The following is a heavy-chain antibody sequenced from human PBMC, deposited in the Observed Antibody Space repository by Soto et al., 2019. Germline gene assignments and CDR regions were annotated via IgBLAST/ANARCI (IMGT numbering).Heavy chain of an antibody. CDR1: GGSISSSNW. V-gene: IGHV4-4*02. D-gene: IGHD3-10*01. Sequence: QVKLQESGPGLVKPSGTLSLSCAVSGGSISSSNWWTWVRQPPGKGLEWIGEIYHSGSTNYNPSLKSRVTIVVDKSKNQFSLRLSSVTAADTAMYYCARAEQSRDYYGSGTTSDWGQGTLVTVSS. CDR3: ARAEQSRDYYGSGTTSD. J-gene: IGHJ4*02. CDR2: IYHSGST.